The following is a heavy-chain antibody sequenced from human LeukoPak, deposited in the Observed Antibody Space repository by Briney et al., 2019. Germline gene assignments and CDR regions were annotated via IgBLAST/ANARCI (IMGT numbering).Heavy chain of an antibody. CDR3: ARDYSSSCPGDH. V-gene: IGHV3-48*01. Sequence: GGSLRLSCAASGFTFSSYTMNWVRLAPGKGLEWVSYISSSSGTIYYADSVKGRFTISRDNAKNSLYLQMNSLRAEDTAVYYCARDYSSSCPGDHWGQGTLVSVSS. D-gene: IGHD6-13*01. CDR2: ISSSSGTI. CDR1: GFTFSSYT. J-gene: IGHJ4*02.